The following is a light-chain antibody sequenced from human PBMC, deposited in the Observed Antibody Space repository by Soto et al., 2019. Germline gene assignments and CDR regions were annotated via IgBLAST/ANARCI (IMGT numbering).Light chain of an antibody. CDR2: AAS. V-gene: IGKV1-39*01. Sequence: DIQMTQSPSSLSASVGDRVTITCRASQSISSYLNGYQQKPGKAPKLMIYAASSLQSGVPSRFSGSGSGTDFTLTISSLQPEDFETYYCQQSFMFGQGTKVEIK. CDR1: QSISSY. CDR3: QQSFM. J-gene: IGKJ1*01.